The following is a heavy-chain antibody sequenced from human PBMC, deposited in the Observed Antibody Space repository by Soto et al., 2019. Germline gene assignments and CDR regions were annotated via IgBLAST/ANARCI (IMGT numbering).Heavy chain of an antibody. CDR3: ARDVVTMTPYAMDV. D-gene: IGHD4-17*01. CDR1: GFTFSSYS. J-gene: IGHJ6*02. V-gene: IGHV3-21*01. Sequence: EVQLVESGGGLVKPGGSLRLSCAASGFTFSSYSMNWVRQAPGKGLEWVSSISSRSTCIEYADSVRGRFTISRDNDKNSLYLQMNSLRAEDTDVYYCARDVVTMTPYAMDVWGQGTTVTVSS. CDR2: ISSRSTCI.